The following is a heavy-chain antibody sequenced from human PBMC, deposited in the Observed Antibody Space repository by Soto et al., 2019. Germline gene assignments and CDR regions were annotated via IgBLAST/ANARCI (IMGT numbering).Heavy chain of an antibody. CDR2: ISYDGGNK. CDR1: GFTFSNYG. CDR3: AAPPGPFDY. D-gene: IGHD7-27*01. Sequence: QVHLVESGGGVVQPGRSLRLSCAASGFTFSNYGMHWVRQAPGKGLEWVALISYDGGNKYYADSVKGRFTISRDNSKKTPYRQMSSLRAEDAAVYYWAAPPGPFDYGGQGTLLTVSS. J-gene: IGHJ4*02. V-gene: IGHV3-30*03.